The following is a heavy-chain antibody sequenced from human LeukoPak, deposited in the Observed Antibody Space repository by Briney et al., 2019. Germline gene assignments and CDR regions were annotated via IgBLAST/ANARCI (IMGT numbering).Heavy chain of an antibody. D-gene: IGHD3-3*01. CDR1: GFTFSSYS. Sequence: GGSLRVSCAASGFTFSSYSMNLVRQAPGNGLEWPSSISINRSYIYYAHQVKRQFTISSDNTKISLYLQMNSLRAEDTGVCYCVRAPPVEWWLHGMDVWGKGNTVTVSS. CDR3: VRAPPVEWWLHGMDV. J-gene: IGHJ6*04. CDR2: ISINRSYI. V-gene: IGHV3-21*01.